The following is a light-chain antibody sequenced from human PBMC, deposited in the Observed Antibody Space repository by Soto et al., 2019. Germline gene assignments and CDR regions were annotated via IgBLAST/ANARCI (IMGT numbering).Light chain of an antibody. Sequence: QSVLTQPPSASGSPGQSVTISCTGTSSDVGGYNYVSWYQHHPGKAPKLIIYEVYKRPSGVPDRFSGSKSGNTAALTVSGLHSEDEADYYCSSYVGTNSYVFGTGTKVTGL. J-gene: IGLJ1*01. CDR2: EVY. CDR1: SSDVGGYNY. CDR3: SSYVGTNSYV. V-gene: IGLV2-8*01.